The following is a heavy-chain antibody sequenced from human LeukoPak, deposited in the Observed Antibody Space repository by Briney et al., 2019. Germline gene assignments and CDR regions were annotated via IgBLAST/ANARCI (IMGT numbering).Heavy chain of an antibody. CDR1: GYSISSGYY. J-gene: IGHJ4*02. V-gene: IGHV4-38-2*02. CDR3: ARFLWFGELFDY. D-gene: IGHD3-10*01. Sequence: SETLSLTCTVSGYSISSGYYWSWIRQPPGKGLEWIGEINHSGSTNYNPSLKSRVTISVDTSKNQFSLKLSSVTAADTAVYYCARFLWFGELFDYWGQGTLVTVSS. CDR2: INHSGST.